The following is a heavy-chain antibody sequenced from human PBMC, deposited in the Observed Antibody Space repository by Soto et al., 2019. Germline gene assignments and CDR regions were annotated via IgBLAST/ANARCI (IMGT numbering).Heavy chain of an antibody. CDR3: ARDDTTGLFDF. CDR2: ISHTGGT. J-gene: IGHJ4*02. Sequence: SETLSLTCSGSTGSMRTYYWTWIRQSPGKGLEWIGQISHTGGTKYNPSLESRVTISVDTSRKQFSLKLTSVTAADTALYYCARDDTTGLFDFWGQGTLVTVSS. CDR1: TGSMRTYY. V-gene: IGHV4-59*01. D-gene: IGHD4-17*01.